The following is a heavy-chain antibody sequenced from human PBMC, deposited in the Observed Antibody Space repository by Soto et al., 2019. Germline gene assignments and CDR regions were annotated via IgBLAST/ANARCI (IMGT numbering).Heavy chain of an antibody. Sequence: ATDTLSLTCAVYGGSFSGYYWSWIRPRPGHGLEWIGELHPTGSTNYNPSLKSRVTISVDTTQNQFSLKLSSVTAAATAVYYCARGGIAARLGFDYWGQGTLVTVSS. CDR3: ARGGIAARLGFDY. CDR1: GGSFSGYY. J-gene: IGHJ4*02. D-gene: IGHD6-6*01. CDR2: LHPTGST. V-gene: IGHV4-34*01.